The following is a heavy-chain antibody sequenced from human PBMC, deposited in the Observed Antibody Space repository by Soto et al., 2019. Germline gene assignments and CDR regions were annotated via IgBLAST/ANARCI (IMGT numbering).Heavy chain of an antibody. V-gene: IGHV1-24*01. CDR1: GYTLTELS. Sequence: ASVKVSCKVSGYTLTELSMHWVRQAPGKGLEWMGGFDPEDGETIYAQKFQGRVTMTEDTSTDTAYMELSSLRSEDTAVYNCATHPYRNGPWGMDVWGKGTTVTVSS. J-gene: IGHJ6*04. CDR2: FDPEDGET. D-gene: IGHD7-27*01. CDR3: ATHPYRNGPWGMDV.